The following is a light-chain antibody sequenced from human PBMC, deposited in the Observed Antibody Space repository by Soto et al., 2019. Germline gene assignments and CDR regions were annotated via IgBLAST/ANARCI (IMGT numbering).Light chain of an antibody. CDR3: QLYDSSSYT. V-gene: IGKV3-20*01. CDR2: GSS. J-gene: IGKJ2*01. CDR1: QSVGSNS. Sequence: EVVLTQSPGTLSLSPGERATLSCRASQSVGSNSLAWYQRKPGQAPRLLIYGSSSRATGIPDRFSGSGSGTDFTLTVSRLEPEDFAVYYCQLYDSSSYTFGQGTKVDIK.